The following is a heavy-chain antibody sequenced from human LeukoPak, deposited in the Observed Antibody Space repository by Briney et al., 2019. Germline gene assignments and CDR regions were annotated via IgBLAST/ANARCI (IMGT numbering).Heavy chain of an antibody. J-gene: IGHJ6*03. Sequence: SVKVSCKASGGTFSSYAISWVRQAPGQGLEWMGGIIPIFGTANYAQKFQGRVTITADESTSTAYMELSSLRSEDTAVYYCARGAYDFWSGYRPHYYYYYTDVWGKGTTVTVSS. CDR3: ARGAYDFWSGYRPHYYYYYTDV. CDR2: IIPIFGTA. D-gene: IGHD3-3*01. CDR1: GGTFSSYA. V-gene: IGHV1-69*01.